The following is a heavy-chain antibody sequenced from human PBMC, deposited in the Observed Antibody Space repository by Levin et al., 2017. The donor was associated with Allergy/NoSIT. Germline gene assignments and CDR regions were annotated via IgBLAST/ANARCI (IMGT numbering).Heavy chain of an antibody. J-gene: IGHJ6*02. Sequence: SETLSLTCTVSGGSISSSNYYWGWIRQPPGKGLEWIGSIYYSGSTYYNPSLKSRVTISVDTSKNQFSLKLSSVTAADTAVYHCLMYYDFWNGYPREDYDGMDVWGQGTTVTVSS. CDR2: IYYSGST. CDR3: LMYYDFWNGYPREDYDGMDV. D-gene: IGHD3-3*01. V-gene: IGHV4-39*01. CDR1: GGSISSSNYY.